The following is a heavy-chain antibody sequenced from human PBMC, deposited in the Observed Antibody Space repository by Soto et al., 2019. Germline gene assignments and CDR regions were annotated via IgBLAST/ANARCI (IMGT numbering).Heavy chain of an antibody. CDR3: ARLGVVVPAAAWFDP. V-gene: IGHV4-39*01. CDR1: GGSISSSSYY. CDR2: IYYSGST. D-gene: IGHD2-2*01. J-gene: IGHJ5*02. Sequence: PSETLSLTCPVSGGSISSSSYYWGWIRQPPGKGLEWIGSIYYSGSTYYNPSLKSRVTISVDTSKNQFSLKLSSVTAADTAVYYCARLGVVVPAAAWFDPWGQGTLVTVSS.